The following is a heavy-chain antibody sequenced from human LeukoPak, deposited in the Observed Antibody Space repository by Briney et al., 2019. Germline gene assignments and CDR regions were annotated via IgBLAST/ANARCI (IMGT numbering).Heavy chain of an antibody. CDR3: ARLARLTLIRGVTGYHSLDV. J-gene: IGHJ6*04. V-gene: IGHV4-59*01. Sequence: SETLSLTCTVSGGSINSFYWSWIRQPPGGGLEWIGYIYYSGTTNYNPSLKSRVTISVDASKNQFSLWLRSLTAADTAVYSCARLARLTLIRGVTGYHSLDVWGKGTKVTVSS. D-gene: IGHD3-10*01. CDR1: GGSINSFY. CDR2: IYYSGTT.